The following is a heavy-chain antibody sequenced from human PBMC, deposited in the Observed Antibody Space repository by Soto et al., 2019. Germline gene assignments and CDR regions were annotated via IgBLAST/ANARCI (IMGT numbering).Heavy chain of an antibody. CDR2: INSDGSST. J-gene: IGHJ4*02. Sequence: HPGGSLRLSCAASGFTFSSYWMHWVRQAPGKGLVWVSRINSDGSSTSYADSVKGRFTISRDNAKNTLYLQMNSLRAEDTAVYYCARVVTQYSGSYRTIDYWGQGTLVTVSS. D-gene: IGHD1-26*01. CDR3: ARVVTQYSGSYRTIDY. CDR1: GFTFSSYW. V-gene: IGHV3-74*01.